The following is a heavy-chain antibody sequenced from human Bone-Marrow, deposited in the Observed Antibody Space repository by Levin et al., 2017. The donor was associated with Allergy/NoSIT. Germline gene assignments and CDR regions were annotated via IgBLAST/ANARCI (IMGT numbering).Heavy chain of an antibody. CDR3: AKDSAYSSSWYADDY. CDR2: ISGSGGST. D-gene: IGHD6-13*01. V-gene: IGHV3-23*01. Sequence: PGGSLRLSCAASGFTFSSYAMSWVRQAPGKGLEWVSAISGSGGSTYYADSVKGRFTTSRDNSKNTLYLQMNSLRAEDTAVYYCAKDSAYSSSWYADDYWGQGTLVTVSS. J-gene: IGHJ4*02. CDR1: GFTFSSYA.